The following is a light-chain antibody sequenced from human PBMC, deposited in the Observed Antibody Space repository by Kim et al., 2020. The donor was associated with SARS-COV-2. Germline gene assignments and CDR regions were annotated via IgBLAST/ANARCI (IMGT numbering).Light chain of an antibody. CDR2: DAS. CDR3: QQRISWPFT. CDR1: QGVSTF. J-gene: IGKJ3*01. Sequence: EIVLTQSPATLSLSPGERATLSCRASQGVSTFLAWYQQKPGQAPRLLIHDASNRANGIPARFSGSGSGTEFTLTISSLEPGDFAVYYCQQRISWPFTFGPGTKVDIK. V-gene: IGKV3-11*01.